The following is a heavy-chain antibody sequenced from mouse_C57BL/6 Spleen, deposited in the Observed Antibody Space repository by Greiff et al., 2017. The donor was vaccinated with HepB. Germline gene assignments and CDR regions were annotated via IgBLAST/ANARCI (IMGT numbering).Heavy chain of an antibody. J-gene: IGHJ2*01. CDR2: IDPSDSYT. CDR1: GYTFTSYW. Sequence: QVQLQQPGAELVMPGASVKLSCKASGYTFTSYWMHWVKQRPGQGLEWIGEIDPSDSYTNYNQTCKGKSTLTVDKCSSKAYMQLSSLTSEDSAVYYCVRRNYSSFDYWGRGTTLTVSS. V-gene: IGHV1-69*01. CDR3: VRRNYSSFDY. D-gene: IGHD2-5*01.